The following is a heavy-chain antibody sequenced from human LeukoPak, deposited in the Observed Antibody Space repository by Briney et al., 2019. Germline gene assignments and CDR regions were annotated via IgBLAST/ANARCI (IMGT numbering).Heavy chain of an antibody. Sequence: PGGALRLSCAASGFTFINYWMHWGRQGPGKRLGWGSRINSDGSSTTYADSGKGRFTISRDNAKNTLYLQMNSLRAEDTAVYYCARETHPRGYSYGYPEYWGQGTLVTVSS. V-gene: IGHV3-74*01. CDR2: INSDGSST. CDR1: GFTFINYW. CDR3: ARETHPRGYSYGYPEY. J-gene: IGHJ4*02. D-gene: IGHD5-18*01.